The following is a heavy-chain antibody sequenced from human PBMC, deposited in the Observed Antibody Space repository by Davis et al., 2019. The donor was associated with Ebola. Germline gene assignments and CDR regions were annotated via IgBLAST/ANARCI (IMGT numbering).Heavy chain of an antibody. V-gene: IGHV1-69*04. Sequence: SVKVSCKASGGTFSSYAISWVRQAPGQGLEWMGRIIPILGIASYAQKFQGRVTMTRDTSTSTVYMELSSLRSEDTAVYYCARGDIVVVVAATHDYWGQGTLVTVSS. CDR1: GGTFSSYA. J-gene: IGHJ4*02. D-gene: IGHD2-15*01. CDR2: IIPILGIA. CDR3: ARGDIVVVVAATHDY.